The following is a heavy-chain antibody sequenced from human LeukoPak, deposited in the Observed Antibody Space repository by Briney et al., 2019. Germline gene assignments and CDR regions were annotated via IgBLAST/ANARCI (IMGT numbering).Heavy chain of an antibody. CDR2: IYSGGST. V-gene: IGHV3-66*01. Sequence: GGSLRLSCAASGFMFSSYWMSWVRQAPGKGLEWVSVIYSGGSTYYADSVKGRFTISRDNSKNTLYLQMNSLRAEDMAVYYCARVSTTVVDYYFDYWGQGTLVTVSS. J-gene: IGHJ4*02. CDR1: GFMFSSYW. D-gene: IGHD4-23*01. CDR3: ARVSTTVVDYYFDY.